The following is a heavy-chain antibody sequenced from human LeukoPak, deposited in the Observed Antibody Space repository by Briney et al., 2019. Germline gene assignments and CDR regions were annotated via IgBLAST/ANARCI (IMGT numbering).Heavy chain of an antibody. CDR1: GFTFSSYG. V-gene: IGHV3-64D*09. D-gene: IGHD1-26*01. J-gene: IGHJ4*02. Sequence: GGSLRLSCSASGFTFSSYGMHWVRQAPGKGLEYVSGISNKGGSTYYADSVRGRFTISRDNSKNTLHLQMSSLRADDTAVYYCVKSGTWADFDSWGQGTLVTVSS. CDR3: VKSGTWADFDS. CDR2: ISNKGGST.